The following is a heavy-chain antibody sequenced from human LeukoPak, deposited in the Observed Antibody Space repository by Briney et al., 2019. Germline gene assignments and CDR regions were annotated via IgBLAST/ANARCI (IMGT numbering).Heavy chain of an antibody. CDR3: ARMGYYYDSSGYGYFDY. J-gene: IGHJ4*02. V-gene: IGHV2-70*04. D-gene: IGHD3-22*01. Sequence: SGPALVKPTQTLTLTCTFSGFSLSTSGMRVSWIRQPPGKAPEWLARIDWDDDKFYSTSLKTRLTISKDTSKNQVVLTMTNMDPVDTATYYCARMGYYYDSSGYGYFDYWGQGTLVTVSS. CDR1: GFSLSTSGMR. CDR2: IDWDDDK.